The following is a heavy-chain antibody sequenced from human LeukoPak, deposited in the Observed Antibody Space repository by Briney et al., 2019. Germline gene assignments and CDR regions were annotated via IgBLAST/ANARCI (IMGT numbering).Heavy chain of an antibody. V-gene: IGHV4-61*01. CDR3: ARHSLYTTNNYDFWSGYSYYFDY. CDR2: IYYSGST. CDR1: GGSISSGSYY. J-gene: IGHJ4*02. Sequence: SQTLSLTCTVSGGSISSGSYYWSWIRQPPGKGLEWIGYIYYSGSTNYNPSLKSRVTISVDTSKNQFSLKLSSVTAADTAVYYCARHSLYTTNNYDFWSGYSYYFDYWGQGTLVTVSS. D-gene: IGHD3-3*01.